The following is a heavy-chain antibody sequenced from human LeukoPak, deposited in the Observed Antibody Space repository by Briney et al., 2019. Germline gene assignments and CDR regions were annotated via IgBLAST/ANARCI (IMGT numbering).Heavy chain of an antibody. Sequence: ASVRVSCEASGYTLTGSAIYCVCEAPEQRLEWVGWINAGNGNTKYTQKFQGRVTITRDTSASTAYTELSSLRSEDTAVYYCAREGYDILTSLDYWGQGTLVTVSS. CDR3: AREGYDILTSLDY. CDR2: INAGNGNT. J-gene: IGHJ4*02. V-gene: IGHV1-3*01. CDR1: GYTLTGSA. D-gene: IGHD3-9*01.